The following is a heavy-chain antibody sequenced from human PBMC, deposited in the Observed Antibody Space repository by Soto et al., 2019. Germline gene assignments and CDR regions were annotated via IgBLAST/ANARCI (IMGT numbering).Heavy chain of an antibody. CDR2: IYDSGTT. CDR3: ARSPQYYTPGSSPFDY. J-gene: IGHJ3*01. D-gene: IGHD3-3*01. Sequence: PSETLSLTCVVSSYVVESGHYWGWVRQPPGKGLEWVGSIYDSGTTYYNPSLRSRVTISADTSKNQFSLSLTSVTAADTAVYYCARSPQYYTPGSSPFDYWGPGTMVTVS. V-gene: IGHV4-38-2*01. CDR1: SYVVESGHY.